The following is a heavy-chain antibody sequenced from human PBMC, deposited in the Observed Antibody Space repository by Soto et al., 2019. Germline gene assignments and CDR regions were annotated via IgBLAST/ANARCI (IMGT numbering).Heavy chain of an antibody. D-gene: IGHD6-13*01. J-gene: IGHJ6*02. Sequence: QVQLVESGGGVVQPGRSLRLSCAASGFTFSSYAMHWVRQAPGKGLEWVAVISYDGSNKYYADSVKGRFTISRDNSKNTLYLQMNNLRAEDTAVYYCARDPAAGTNYYGMDVWGQGTTVTVSS. CDR3: ARDPAAGTNYYGMDV. CDR2: ISYDGSNK. CDR1: GFTFSSYA. V-gene: IGHV3-30-3*01.